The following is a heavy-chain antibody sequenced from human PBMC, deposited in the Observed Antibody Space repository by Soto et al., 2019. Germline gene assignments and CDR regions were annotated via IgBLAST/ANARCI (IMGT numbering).Heavy chain of an antibody. CDR1: GFTFSSYG. V-gene: IGHV3-30*03. CDR2: ISYDGSNK. J-gene: IGHJ4*02. CDR3: ASDPGGGYSSSWFDY. D-gene: IGHD6-13*01. Sequence: GSLRLSCAASGFTFSSYGMHWVRQAPGKGLEWVAVISYDGSNKYYADSVKGRFTISRDNSKNTLYLQMNSLRAEDTAVYYCASDPGGGYSSSWFDYWGQGTLVTVSS.